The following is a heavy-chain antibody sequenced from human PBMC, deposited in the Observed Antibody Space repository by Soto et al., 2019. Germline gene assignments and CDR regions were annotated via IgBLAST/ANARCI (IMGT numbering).Heavy chain of an antibody. J-gene: IGHJ4*02. CDR1: GYTFINHG. V-gene: IGHV1-18*04. CDR2: VSGHDGNT. CDR3: ARDFYPLAHYFDY. Sequence: QVQLVQSGAEVKKPGASVKVSCKTSGYTFINHGISWVRQAPGQGLEWMGWVSGHDGNTKYAQKFKGRVTMTTETSTSTAYMELRSLTSDDTAMYFCARDFYPLAHYFDYWGQGTLVTVSS.